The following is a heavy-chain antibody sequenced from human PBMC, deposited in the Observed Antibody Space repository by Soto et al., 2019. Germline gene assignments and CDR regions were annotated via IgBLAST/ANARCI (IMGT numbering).Heavy chain of an antibody. CDR2: ISYDGSNK. V-gene: IGHV3-30*18. CDR1: GFTFSSYG. D-gene: IGHD3-9*01. J-gene: IGHJ4*02. CDR3: AKDRTYYDILTGLVDY. Sequence: QVQLVESGGGVVQPGRSLRLSCAASGFTFSSYGMHWVRQAPGKGLEWVAVISYDGSNKYYADSVKGRFTISRDNSKNTLYLRMNSLRAEDTAVYYCAKDRTYYDILTGLVDYWGQGTLVTVSS.